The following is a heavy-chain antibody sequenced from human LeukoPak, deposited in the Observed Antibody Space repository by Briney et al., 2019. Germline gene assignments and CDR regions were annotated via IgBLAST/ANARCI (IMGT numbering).Heavy chain of an antibody. J-gene: IGHJ5*02. CDR3: AKGNTYYYDSSGLYNWFDP. Sequence: QSGGSLRLSCAASGFTFSSYWMSWVRQAPGKGLEWVANIKQDGSEKYYVDSVKGRFTISRDNAKNSLYLQMNSLRAEDTAVYYCAKGNTYYYDSSGLYNWFDPWGQGTLVTVSS. V-gene: IGHV3-7*01. CDR1: GFTFSSYW. D-gene: IGHD3-22*01. CDR2: IKQDGSEK.